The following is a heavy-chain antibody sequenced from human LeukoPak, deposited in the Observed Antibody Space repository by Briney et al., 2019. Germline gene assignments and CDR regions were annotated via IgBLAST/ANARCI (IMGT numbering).Heavy chain of an antibody. Sequence: GRSLRLSCVASGFTFSNYTMHWVRQAPGKGLEWVAVVSYGGSIKYYADSVKSRLTISRDNSENTLYLQMNSLRAEDTAVYYCLATSGSSTNWGQGTLVTVSS. CDR3: LATSGSSTN. CDR2: VSYGGSIK. D-gene: IGHD2-2*01. CDR1: GFTFSNYT. J-gene: IGHJ4*02. V-gene: IGHV3-30-3*01.